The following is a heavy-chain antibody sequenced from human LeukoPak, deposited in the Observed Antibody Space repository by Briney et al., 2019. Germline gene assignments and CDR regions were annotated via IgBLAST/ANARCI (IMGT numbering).Heavy chain of an antibody. D-gene: IGHD2-2*01. V-gene: IGHV3-23*01. J-gene: IGHJ6*03. CDR3: AKVYCSSISCYGGYYYYYMDV. CDR1: GFTFSSYA. Sequence: GGSLRLSCAASGFTFSSYAMSWVRQAPGKGLEWVSGISGSGGSTYYADSVKGRFTISRDNSKNTLYLQMNSLRAEDTAVYYCAKVYCSSISCYGGYYYYYMDVWGKGTTVTVSS. CDR2: ISGSGGST.